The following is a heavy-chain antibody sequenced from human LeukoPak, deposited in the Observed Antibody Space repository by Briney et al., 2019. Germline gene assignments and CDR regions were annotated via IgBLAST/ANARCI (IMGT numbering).Heavy chain of an antibody. CDR2: ISGNGVST. J-gene: IGHJ1*01. Sequence: PGGSLRLSCSASGFTFSSYAMHRVRQAPGRGLQYVSVISGNGVSTSYADSVKGRFTISRDNSKNTVYLQMTSLRAEDTAVYYCVGDGRDGYNIYFHHWGQGTLVTVSS. CDR1: GFTFSSYA. D-gene: IGHD5-24*01. CDR3: VGDGRDGYNIYFHH. V-gene: IGHV3-64D*06.